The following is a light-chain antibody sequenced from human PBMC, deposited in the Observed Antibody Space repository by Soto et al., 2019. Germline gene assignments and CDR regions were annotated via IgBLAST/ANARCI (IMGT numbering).Light chain of an antibody. J-gene: IGKJ1*01. CDR1: QSVTGTY. CDR3: QQYGSPLWT. CDR2: GES. V-gene: IGKV3-20*01. Sequence: EIVLTQSPGTLSLSPGDRATLSCRASQSVTGTYLAWYQHKPGQAPRLLIYGESIRATGIPDRFSGSGSGTDFTVTISRLEHEDFAVYYCQQYGSPLWTFGQGTKVDI.